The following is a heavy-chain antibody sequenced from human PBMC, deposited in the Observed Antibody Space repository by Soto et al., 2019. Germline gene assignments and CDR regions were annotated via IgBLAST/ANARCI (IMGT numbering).Heavy chain of an antibody. J-gene: IGHJ4*02. CDR3: AVGQGTSEYSNYGVDY. V-gene: IGHV1-69*01. Sequence: QVQLVQSGAEVKKPGSSVKVSCKASGGTFSSYAISWVRQAPGQGLEWMGGSIPIFGTANYAQKFQGRVTITADESTSTAYMELGSLRSEDTAVYYCAVGQGTSEYSNYGVDYWGQGTLVTVSS. CDR2: SIPIFGTA. CDR1: GGTFSSYA. D-gene: IGHD4-4*01.